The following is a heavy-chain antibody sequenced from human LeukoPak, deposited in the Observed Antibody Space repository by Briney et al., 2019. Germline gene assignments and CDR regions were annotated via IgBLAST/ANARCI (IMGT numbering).Heavy chain of an antibody. Sequence: SETLSLTCTVSGVSISSSNSYWGWIRQPPGKGLEWIGSIYYTGNTYYNASLKSRVTISVDTSKNQISLRLTSVTATDTAIYYCARQTGSGLFILPGGQGTLVTVSS. J-gene: IGHJ4*02. CDR3: ARQTGSGLFILP. CDR2: IYYTGNT. V-gene: IGHV4-39*01. CDR1: GVSISSSNSY. D-gene: IGHD3/OR15-3a*01.